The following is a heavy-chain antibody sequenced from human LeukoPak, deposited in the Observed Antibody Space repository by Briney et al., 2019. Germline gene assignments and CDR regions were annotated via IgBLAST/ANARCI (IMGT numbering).Heavy chain of an antibody. CDR2: INAGNGNT. V-gene: IGHV1-3*01. CDR1: GYTFTSYA. J-gene: IGHJ5*02. Sequence: ASVKVSCKASGYTFTSYAMHWVRRAPGQRLEWMGWINAGNGNTKYSQKFQGRVTITRDTSASTAYMELSSLRSEDTAVYYCAIWGLDSSGPAISYNWFDPWGQGTLVTVSS. CDR3: AIWGLDSSGPAISYNWFDP. D-gene: IGHD6-19*01.